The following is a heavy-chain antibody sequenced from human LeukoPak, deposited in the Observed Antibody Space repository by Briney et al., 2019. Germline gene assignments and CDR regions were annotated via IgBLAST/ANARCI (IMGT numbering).Heavy chain of an antibody. CDR3: ARVGPGLTTPLDY. V-gene: IGHV3-74*01. Sequence: GGSLRLSCAASGLTFSSYWMHWVRQAPGKGLVWVSRINSDGSSTSYADSVKGRFTISRDNAKNTLYLQMNSLRAEDTAVYYCARVGPGLTTPLDYWGQGTLVTVSS. CDR1: GLTFSSYW. J-gene: IGHJ4*02. D-gene: IGHD3-22*01. CDR2: INSDGSST.